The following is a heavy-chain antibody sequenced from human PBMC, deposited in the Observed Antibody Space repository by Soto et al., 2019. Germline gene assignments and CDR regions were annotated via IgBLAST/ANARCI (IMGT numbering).Heavy chain of an antibody. D-gene: IGHD3-22*01. CDR1: GGSISSYY. CDR2: INHSGST. V-gene: IGHV4-34*01. Sequence: PSETLSLTCTVSGGSISSYYWSWIRQPPGKGLEWIGEINHSGSTNYNPSLKSRVTISVDTSKNQFSLKLSSVTAADTAVYYCAREGYYYDSSGYSYYFDYWGQGTLVTVSS. CDR3: AREGYYYDSSGYSYYFDY. J-gene: IGHJ4*02.